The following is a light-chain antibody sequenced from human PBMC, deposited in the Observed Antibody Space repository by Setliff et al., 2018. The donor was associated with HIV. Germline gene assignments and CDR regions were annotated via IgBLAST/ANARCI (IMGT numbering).Light chain of an antibody. CDR3: SSYSINNLYV. CDR2: DVI. J-gene: IGLJ1*01. V-gene: IGLV2-14*03. Sequence: QSALTQPASVSGSPGQSITISCTGTSSDIGANNYVSWYQQHPDTAPKLILYDVIKRPSGISNRFSGSKSGNTASLTISGLQAEDEADYYCSSYSINNLYVFATGTKV. CDR1: SSDIGANNY.